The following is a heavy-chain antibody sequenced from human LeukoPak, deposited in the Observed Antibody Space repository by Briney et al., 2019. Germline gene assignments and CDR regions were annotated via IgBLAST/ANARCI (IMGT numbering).Heavy chain of an antibody. D-gene: IGHD6-13*01. J-gene: IGHJ4*02. Sequence: GGSLRLSCAASGFSFSSYAVTWARQAPVKGLEWVSAISGDGTRTYYADSVKGRFTISRDNSKNTLYLQMSSLRAEDTAVYYCYSSSWPLDYWGQGTLVTVSS. CDR3: YSSSWPLDY. V-gene: IGHV3-23*01. CDR2: ISGDGTRT. CDR1: GFSFSSYA.